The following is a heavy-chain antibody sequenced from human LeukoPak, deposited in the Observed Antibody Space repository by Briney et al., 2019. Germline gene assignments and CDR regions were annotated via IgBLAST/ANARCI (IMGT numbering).Heavy chain of an antibody. J-gene: IGHJ3*02. D-gene: IGHD3-9*01. CDR3: ARGTTLVNYDILTGYLDDAFDI. CDR1: GGSFSGYY. V-gene: IGHV4-34*01. CDR2: INHSGST. Sequence: ETLSITFAVYGGSFSGYYWSWIRQPPGKGLEWIGEINHSGSTNYNPSLKSRVTISVDTSKNQFSLKLSSVTAADTAVYYCARGTTLVNYDILTGYLDDAFDIWGQGTMVTVSS.